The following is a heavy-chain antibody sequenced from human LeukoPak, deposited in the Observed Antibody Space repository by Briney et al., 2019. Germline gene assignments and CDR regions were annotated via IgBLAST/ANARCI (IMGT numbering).Heavy chain of an antibody. CDR3: ARDNARQLWLPMFGY. V-gene: IGHV3-7*01. CDR1: GFTFSSYW. D-gene: IGHD5-18*01. CDR2: IKQDGSEK. Sequence: GGSLRLSCAASGFTFSSYWMSWVRQAPGKGLEWVANIKQDGSEKYYVDSAKGRFTISRDNAKNSLYLQMNSLRAEDTAVYYCARDNARQLWLPMFGYWGQGTLVTVSS. J-gene: IGHJ4*02.